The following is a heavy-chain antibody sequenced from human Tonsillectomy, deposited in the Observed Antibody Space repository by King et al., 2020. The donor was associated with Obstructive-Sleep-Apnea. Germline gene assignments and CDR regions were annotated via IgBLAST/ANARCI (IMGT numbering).Heavy chain of an antibody. CDR2: IYYNGNT. CDR3: ARRREGYGGDYFDY. D-gene: IGHD3-16*01. V-gene: IGHV4-59*01. Sequence: QLQESGPGLVKPSETLSLTCTVSGGSISGYYWSWIRQPPGKGLEWIAFIYYNGNTNYSPSLKSRVTISVDTSKNQFSLKLSSVTAADTAVYYCARRREGYGGDYFDYWGQGTLVTVSS. J-gene: IGHJ4*02. CDR1: GGSISGYY.